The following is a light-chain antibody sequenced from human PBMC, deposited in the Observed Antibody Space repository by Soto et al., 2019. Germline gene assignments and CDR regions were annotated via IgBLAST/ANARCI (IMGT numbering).Light chain of an antibody. V-gene: IGLV4-69*01. Sequence: QAVVTQSPSASASLGASVKLTCTLNSGHSSYTIAWHQQQPEKGPRYLMKVNSDGSHTKGDGIPDRFAGSSSGAECYLTISSLQSEDEADYYCQTWATGIRVFGGGTKLTVL. CDR1: SGHSSYT. J-gene: IGLJ3*02. CDR2: VNSDGSH. CDR3: QTWATGIRV.